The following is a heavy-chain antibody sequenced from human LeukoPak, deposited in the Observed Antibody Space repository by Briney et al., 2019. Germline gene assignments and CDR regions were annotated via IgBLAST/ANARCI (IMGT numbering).Heavy chain of an antibody. CDR2: INSDGTNT. Sequence: GGSLRLSCAPSGFTFSNYWMHWVRPGPGEGRVCVSRINSDGTNTKSADSVKGQFTISRDNARNTLYLQMNSLRAEDTAVYYCARDSSGYYGYFQHWGQGTLVTVSS. V-gene: IGHV3-74*01. CDR1: GFTFSNYW. CDR3: ARDSSGYYGYFQH. J-gene: IGHJ1*01. D-gene: IGHD3-22*01.